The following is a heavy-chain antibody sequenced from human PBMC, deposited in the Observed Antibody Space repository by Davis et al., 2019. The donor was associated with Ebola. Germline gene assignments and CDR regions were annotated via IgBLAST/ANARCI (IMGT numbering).Heavy chain of an antibody. D-gene: IGHD3-10*01. Sequence: MPSETLSLTCTVSGYSIGSCYYWGWIRQPPGKGLEWSGSIYNGGSTYYNPSLKSRVTMSVDMSKNQFSLKLSSVTAADTAVYYCARTIKGLLWFGESQGDYWGQGTLVTVSS. CDR1: GYSIGSCYY. V-gene: IGHV4-38-2*02. J-gene: IGHJ4*02. CDR3: ARTIKGLLWFGESQGDY. CDR2: IYNGGST.